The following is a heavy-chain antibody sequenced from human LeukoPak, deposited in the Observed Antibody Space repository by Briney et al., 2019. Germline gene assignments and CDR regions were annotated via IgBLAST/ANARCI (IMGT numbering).Heavy chain of an antibody. CDR2: IHYSGST. D-gene: IGHD2-21*02. J-gene: IGHJ4*02. Sequence: SETLSLTCAVYGGSFSGFYWSWIRQPPGKGLEWIGYIHYSGSTNYNPSLKSRVIISLDTSKNQFSLRLSSVTAADTAVYYCARHARKRLTSNWDFWGQGTLVTVSS. CDR3: ARHARKRLTSNWDF. CDR1: GGSFSGFY. V-gene: IGHV4-59*08.